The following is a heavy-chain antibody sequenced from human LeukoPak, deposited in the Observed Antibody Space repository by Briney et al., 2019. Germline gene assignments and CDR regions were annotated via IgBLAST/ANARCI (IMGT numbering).Heavy chain of an antibody. J-gene: IGHJ5*02. Sequence: GGSLRLSCVASGFPFSSYWMTWVRQAPGKGLEWVANIKQDGSKKSYVDSVKGRFTISRDNAKSSLYLQMDSLRAEDTAVYYCARDISADFCSWGQGTLVTASS. D-gene: IGHD3/OR15-3a*01. CDR2: IKQDGSKK. V-gene: IGHV3-7*03. CDR3: ARDISADFCS. CDR1: GFPFSSYW.